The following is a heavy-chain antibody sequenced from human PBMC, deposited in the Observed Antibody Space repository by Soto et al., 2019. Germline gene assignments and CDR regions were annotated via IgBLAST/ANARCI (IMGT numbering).Heavy chain of an antibody. CDR2: ISTYNGNK. CDR1: GYTFTSYG. Sequence: QVQLVQSGTEVKKPGASVKVSCKASGYTFTSYGITWVRQAPGQGLEWMGWISTYNGNKNYAQKVQGRVTMTTDTSASTAYMERRSLTSDDTAVYYCARVPFGVVIEDILRFGMDVWGQGTTVPVSS. J-gene: IGHJ6*02. V-gene: IGHV1-18*01. CDR3: ARVPFGVVIEDILRFGMDV. D-gene: IGHD3-3*01.